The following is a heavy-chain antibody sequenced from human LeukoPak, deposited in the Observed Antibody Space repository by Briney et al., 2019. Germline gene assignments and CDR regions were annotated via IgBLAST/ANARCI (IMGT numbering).Heavy chain of an antibody. J-gene: IGHJ5*02. CDR3: ARNVDTAMVKSWFDP. Sequence: VASVKVSCKASGYTFTSYGISWVRQAPGQGLEWMGRIIPILGIANYAQKFQGRVTITADKSTSTAYMELSSLRSEDTAVYYCARNVDTAMVKSWFDPWGQGTLVTVSS. CDR1: GYTFTSYG. CDR2: IIPILGIA. D-gene: IGHD5-18*01. V-gene: IGHV1-69*04.